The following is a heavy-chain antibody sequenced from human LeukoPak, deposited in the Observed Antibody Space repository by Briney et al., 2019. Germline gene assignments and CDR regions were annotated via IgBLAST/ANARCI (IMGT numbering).Heavy chain of an antibody. CDR2: IYYSGST. V-gene: IGHV4-59*01. Sequence: PSETLSLTCTVSGGSISSYYWSWIRQPPGKGLEWIGYIYYSGSTNYNPSLKSRVTISVDTSKNQFSLKLSSVTAADTAVYYCAREGHEYYSDYWGQGTLVTVSS. CDR3: AREGHEYYSDY. J-gene: IGHJ4*02. CDR1: GGSISSYY.